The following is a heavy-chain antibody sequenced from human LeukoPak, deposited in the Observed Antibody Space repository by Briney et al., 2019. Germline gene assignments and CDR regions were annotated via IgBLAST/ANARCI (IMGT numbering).Heavy chain of an antibody. D-gene: IGHD5-24*01. CDR2: ISGGGIST. V-gene: IGHV3-23*01. J-gene: IGHJ1*01. Sequence: PGGSLRLSCAASGFTFSNYAMSWVRQAPGKGLEWVSAISGGGISTYSADSVKGRFTISRDNSRNTLFLQMNSLRAEDTAIYYCARDLDDYKALPPFFQHWGQGTLVTVSS. CDR1: GFTFSNYA. CDR3: ARDLDDYKALPPFFQH.